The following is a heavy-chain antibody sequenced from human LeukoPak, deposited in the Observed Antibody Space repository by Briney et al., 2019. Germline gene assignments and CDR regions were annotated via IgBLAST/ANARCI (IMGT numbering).Heavy chain of an antibody. V-gene: IGHV4-34*01. D-gene: IGHD6-13*01. Sequence: PSETLSLTCAVYGGSFSGYYWSWIRQPPGKGLEWIGEINHSGGTNYNPSLKSRVTISVDTSKDQFSLKLSSVTAADTAVYYCARGSPYSSSPLVFDYWGQGTLVTVSS. CDR3: ARGSPYSSSPLVFDY. J-gene: IGHJ4*02. CDR1: GGSFSGYY. CDR2: INHSGGT.